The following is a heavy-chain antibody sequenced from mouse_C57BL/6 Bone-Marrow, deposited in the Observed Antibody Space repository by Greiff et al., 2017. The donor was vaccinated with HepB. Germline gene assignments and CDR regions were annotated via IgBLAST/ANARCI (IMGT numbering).Heavy chain of an antibody. J-gene: IGHJ3*01. Sequence: EVKVVESGPELVKPGASVKMSCKASGYTFTDYNMHWVKQSHGKSLEWIGYINPNNGGTSYNQKFKGKATLTVNKSSSTAYMELRSLTSEDSAVYYCARRDLAWFAYWGQGTLVTVSA. CDR3: ARRDLAWFAY. D-gene: IGHD3-3*01. CDR1: GYTFTDYN. CDR2: INPNNGGT. V-gene: IGHV1-22*01.